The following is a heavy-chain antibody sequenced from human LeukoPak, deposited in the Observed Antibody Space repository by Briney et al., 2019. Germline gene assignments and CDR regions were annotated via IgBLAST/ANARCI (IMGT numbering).Heavy chain of an antibody. D-gene: IGHD3-22*01. V-gene: IGHV3-15*01. CDR1: GFTFSNAW. CDR2: IKSKTDGGTT. J-gene: IGHJ4*02. CDR3: TTRYYDSSKYYFDY. Sequence: GGSLRLSCAASGFTFSNAWMSWVRQAPGKGLEWVGRIKSKTDGGTTDYAAPVKGRFTISRDDSKNTLYLLMNSLKTEDTAVYCCTTRYYDSSKYYFDYWGQGTLVTVSS.